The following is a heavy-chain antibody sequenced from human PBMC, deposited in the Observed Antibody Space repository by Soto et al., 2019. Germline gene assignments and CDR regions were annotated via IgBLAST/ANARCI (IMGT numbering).Heavy chain of an antibody. V-gene: IGHV4-39*01. CDR2: IYYSGST. D-gene: IGHD3-22*01. Sequence: SETLSLTCTVSGGSVSSSSYYWGWIRQPPGKGLEWIGSIYYSGSTYYNPSLKSRVTISVDTSKNQFSLKLSSVTAADTAVYYCMLGSGWKDFDYWGQGTLVTVS. J-gene: IGHJ4*02. CDR1: GGSVSSSSYY. CDR3: MLGSGWKDFDY.